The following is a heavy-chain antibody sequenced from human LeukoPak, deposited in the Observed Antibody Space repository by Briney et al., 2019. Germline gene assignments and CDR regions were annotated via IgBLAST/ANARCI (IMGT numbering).Heavy chain of an antibody. J-gene: IGHJ4*02. CDR2: MNPNSGNT. CDR3: ARSYSSSWHAQYYFDY. V-gene: IGHV1-8*01. Sequence: ASVKVSCKASGYTFTSYDINWVRQATGQGLEWVGWMNPNSGNTGYAQKFQGRVTITRNTSISTAYMELSSLRSEDTAVYYCARSYSSSWHAQYYFDYWGQGTLVTVSS. D-gene: IGHD6-13*01. CDR1: GYTFTSYD.